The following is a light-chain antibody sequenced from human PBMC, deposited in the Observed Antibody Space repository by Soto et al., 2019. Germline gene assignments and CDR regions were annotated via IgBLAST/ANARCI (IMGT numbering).Light chain of an antibody. Sequence: QSVLAQLRSVSGSPGQSVTISCTGASSDVGGYNYVSWYQQYPGKAPKLTIYEVSNRPSGVSNRFSGSKSGNTASLTISGLQAEDEAEYYCSSYTSSSTDVFGTGTKVTVL. CDR2: EVS. CDR3: SSYTSSSTDV. J-gene: IGLJ1*01. CDR1: SSDVGGYNY. V-gene: IGLV2-14*01.